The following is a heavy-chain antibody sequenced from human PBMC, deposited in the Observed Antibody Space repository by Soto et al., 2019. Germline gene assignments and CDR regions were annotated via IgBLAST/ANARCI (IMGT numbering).Heavy chain of an antibody. CDR2: IATYNSHR. D-gene: IGHD3-10*01. J-gene: IGHJ5*02. V-gene: IGHV1-18*01. Sequence: HLVQSGPEVKKPGASITVSCKTSGDTFTNFGLSWVRQAPGQGLEWMGWIATYNSHRNYAQKFQCRLTLTTDTSTRTAYMELKNLGYDDTAVYYCARVVRGVVNRFDPWGQGPLVTVSS. CDR3: ARVVRGVVNRFDP. CDR1: GDTFTNFG.